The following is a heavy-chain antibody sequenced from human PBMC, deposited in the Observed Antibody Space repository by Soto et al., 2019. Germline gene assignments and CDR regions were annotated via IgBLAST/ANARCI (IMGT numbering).Heavy chain of an antibody. D-gene: IGHD6-13*01. Sequence: SETLSLTCTVSGGSISSSSYYWGWIRQPPGKGLEWIGSIYYSGSTYYNPSLKSRVTISVDTSKNQFSLKLSSVTAADTAVYYCARHAGYSSSWYQYYYYGMDVWGQGTTVTVSS. V-gene: IGHV4-39*01. J-gene: IGHJ6*02. CDR1: GGSISSSSYY. CDR3: ARHAGYSSSWYQYYYYGMDV. CDR2: IYYSGST.